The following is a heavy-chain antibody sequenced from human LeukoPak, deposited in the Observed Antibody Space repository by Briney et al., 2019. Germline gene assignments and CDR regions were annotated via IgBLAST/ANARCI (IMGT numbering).Heavy chain of an antibody. CDR3: ARDFSPYHSTSSYDAFHI. CDR2: VRRDESQI. Sequence: GGSLRLTCAASGFAFGNFWMTWVRQAQGKGLKWVANVRRDESQIHYLDSVKGRFTISRDNAKNSLFLQMTSLRVEDTAVYYCARDFSPYHSTSSYDAFHIWRQGTMVTVSS. J-gene: IGHJ3*02. V-gene: IGHV3-7*01. CDR1: GFAFGNFW. D-gene: IGHD2/OR15-2a*01.